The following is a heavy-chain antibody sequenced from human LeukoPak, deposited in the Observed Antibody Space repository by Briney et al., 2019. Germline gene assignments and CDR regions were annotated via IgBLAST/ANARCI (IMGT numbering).Heavy chain of an antibody. J-gene: IGHJ3*02. CDR2: IVVGSGDT. CDR3: AAYDSSGYIRGNAFDI. D-gene: IGHD3-22*01. CDR1: GFTFSTSE. V-gene: IGHV1-58*01. Sequence: AERVSCRGCGFTFSTSEVQWVGEAREKRLEWIGWIVVGSGDTNYAQKFQERVTITRDMSTSTVYMELSSLRSEDTAVYYCAAYDSSGYIRGNAFDIWGQGTMVTVSS.